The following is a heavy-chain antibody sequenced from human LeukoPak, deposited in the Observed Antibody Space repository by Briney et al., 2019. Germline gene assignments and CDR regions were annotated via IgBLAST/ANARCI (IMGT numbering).Heavy chain of an antibody. V-gene: IGHV3-49*04. J-gene: IGHJ6*03. CDR1: GFTFGDYP. D-gene: IGHD1-26*01. CDR2: IRSEVYGGTT. Sequence: GSLRLSCTASGFTFGDYPVSWVRQAPGKGLQWVGFIRSEVYGGTTQYGASVRGRFTISRDDSKSIAYLQMNSLKTEDTAVYYCARDGRSGSAWTPYYFYMDVWGKGTTVTVSS. CDR3: ARDGRSGSAWTPYYFYMDV.